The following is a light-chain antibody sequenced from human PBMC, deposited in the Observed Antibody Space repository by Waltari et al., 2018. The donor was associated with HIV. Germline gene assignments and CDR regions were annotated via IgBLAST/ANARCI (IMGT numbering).Light chain of an antibody. J-gene: IGLJ3*02. CDR3: QSYDRSLSAWV. CDR1: SSNPGAGYN. Sequence: QSVLTQPPSVSGAPGQRVIIPCTGSSSNPGAGYNVHSYQQLPGAAPKLLIYGNTVRPSGVPDRFSGSKSGSSASLAITGLQAEDEASYYCQSYDRSLSAWVFGGGTKLTVL. V-gene: IGLV1-40*01. CDR2: GNT.